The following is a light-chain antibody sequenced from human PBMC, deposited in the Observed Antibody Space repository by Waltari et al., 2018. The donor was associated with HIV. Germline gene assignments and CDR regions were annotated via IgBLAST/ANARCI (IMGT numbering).Light chain of an antibody. V-gene: IGLV2-8*01. CDR3: ASYGGTNDLV. Sequence: QSALTQPPSASGSPGQSVAISCTGTSSDIGGYNYVSWYQQHPGKAPKLMIFEVTQRPSGGPDRFAGSKSGNTASLTVSGLQVEDEADYYCASYGGTNDLVFGGGTKLTVL. J-gene: IGLJ3*02. CDR1: SSDIGGYNY. CDR2: EVT.